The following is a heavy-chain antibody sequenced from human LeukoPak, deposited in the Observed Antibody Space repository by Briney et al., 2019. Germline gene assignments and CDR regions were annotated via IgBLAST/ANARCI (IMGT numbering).Heavy chain of an antibody. Sequence: PGGSLRLSCAASGFTFSDYWMIWVRQAPGKGLEWVSAISDSGGRTYYADSVKGRFTISRDNSKNTLYLQMNGLRAEDTAVYYCAKVVIRVGTSHFDYWGQGTLVTVSS. CDR2: ISDSGGRT. J-gene: IGHJ4*02. CDR1: GFTFSDYW. V-gene: IGHV3-23*01. CDR3: AKVVIRVGTSHFDY. D-gene: IGHD2/OR15-2a*01.